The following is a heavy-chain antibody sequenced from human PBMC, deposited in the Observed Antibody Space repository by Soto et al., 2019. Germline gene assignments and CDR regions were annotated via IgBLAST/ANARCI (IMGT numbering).Heavy chain of an antibody. CDR3: ARRRSDDSRGYYDY. D-gene: IGHD3-22*01. Sequence: EVQLVESGGGLVQPGGSLKLSCAASGFTFSGSAMHWVRQTSGKGLELVGRIRSKPNSHATAFAASVKGRFTISRDDSKNTASLQLNSLKTEDTAVYYCARRRSDDSRGYYDYWGQGSLVTVSA. CDR1: GFTFSGSA. J-gene: IGHJ4*02. V-gene: IGHV3-73*02. CDR2: IRSKPNSHAT.